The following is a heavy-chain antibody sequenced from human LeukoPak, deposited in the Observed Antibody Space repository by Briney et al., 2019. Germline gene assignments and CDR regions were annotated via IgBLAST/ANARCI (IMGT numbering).Heavy chain of an antibody. CDR3: AKDQRSLPL. D-gene: IGHD5-24*01. Sequence: GGSLRLSCTTSGFTFCSFWMTWVRQAPGKGLEWVANIKDEDEREKNYIDAVKARFTISRDNARKSLYLQRNSLRVEYTTVYYCAKDQRSLPLWGQGTLVTVSS. CDR2: IKDEDEREK. J-gene: IGHJ4*02. V-gene: IGHV3-7*03. CDR1: GFTFCSFW.